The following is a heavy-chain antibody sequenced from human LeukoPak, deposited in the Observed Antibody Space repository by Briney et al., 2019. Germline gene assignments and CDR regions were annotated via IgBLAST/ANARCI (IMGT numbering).Heavy chain of an antibody. CDR3: ARFHYDESVFSYPHYYFDY. D-gene: IGHD3-22*01. Sequence: ASETLSLTCGVSGGSVSTMNWWSWVRQSPGKGLEWIGEIFHTGSTNYNPSLNSRVTISLDKSKNQFSLRLTSVTAADTAVYYCARFHYDESVFSYPHYYFDYWGKGFLFPVSS. CDR2: IFHTGST. V-gene: IGHV4-4*02. J-gene: IGHJ4*02. CDR1: GGSVSTMNW.